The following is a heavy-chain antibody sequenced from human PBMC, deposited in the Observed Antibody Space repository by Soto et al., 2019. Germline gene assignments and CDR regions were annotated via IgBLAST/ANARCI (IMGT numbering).Heavy chain of an antibody. D-gene: IGHD3-3*01. CDR1: GYTFTSYY. CDR3: ARSPYYDFWSGYPYYFDY. J-gene: IGHJ4*02. V-gene: IGHV1-46*01. Sequence: ASVKVSCKASGYTFTSYYMHWVRQAPGQGLEWMGIINPSGGSTSYAQKFQGRVTMTRDTSTSTVYMELSSLRSEDTAVYYCARSPYYDFWSGYPYYFDYWGQGTLVTVSS. CDR2: INPSGGST.